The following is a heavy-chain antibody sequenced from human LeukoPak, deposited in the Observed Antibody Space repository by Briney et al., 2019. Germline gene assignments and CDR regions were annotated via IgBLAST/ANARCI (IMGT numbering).Heavy chain of an antibody. CDR2: INPNSGGT. D-gene: IGHD3-16*01. CDR1: GYTFTGYY. J-gene: IGHJ4*02. CDR3: ARGDMYYEDSAYRSFDL. Sequence: ASVKVSCKASGYTFTGYYMHWVRQAPGQGLEWMGRINPNSGGTNYAQKFQGRVTMTRDTSISTVYMELRSLRSDDTAVYYCARGDMYYEDSAYRSFDLWGPGILVTVSS. V-gene: IGHV1-2*06.